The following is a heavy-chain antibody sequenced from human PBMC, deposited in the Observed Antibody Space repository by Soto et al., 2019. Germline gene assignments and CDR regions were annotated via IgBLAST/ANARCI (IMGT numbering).Heavy chain of an antibody. J-gene: IGHJ3*02. V-gene: IGHV4-59*01. Sequence: SETLSLTCTVSGGSISSYYWSWIRQPPGKGLEWIGYIYYSGSTNYNPSLKSRVTISVDTSKNQFSLKLSSVTAADTAVYYCARARSYYDSSGYSDAFDIWGQGTMVTVSS. CDR1: GGSISSYY. D-gene: IGHD3-22*01. CDR3: ARARSYYDSSGYSDAFDI. CDR2: IYYSGST.